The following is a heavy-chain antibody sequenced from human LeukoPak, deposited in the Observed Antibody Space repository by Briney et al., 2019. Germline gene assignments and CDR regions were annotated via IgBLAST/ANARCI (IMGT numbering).Heavy chain of an antibody. V-gene: IGHV3-15*01. CDR2: IKSKVDGETT. D-gene: IGHD4/OR15-4a*01. CDR1: RFTFSNAW. Sequence: GGSLRLSCAASRFTFSNAWMNWVRQAPGKGLEWVGRIKSKVDGETTDYAAPVKGRFTISRDDSNNMVYLQMNSLRIEDTAVYYCAIDEPNYAPYDFDYWGQGTLVTVSS. J-gene: IGHJ4*02. CDR3: AIDEPNYAPYDFDY.